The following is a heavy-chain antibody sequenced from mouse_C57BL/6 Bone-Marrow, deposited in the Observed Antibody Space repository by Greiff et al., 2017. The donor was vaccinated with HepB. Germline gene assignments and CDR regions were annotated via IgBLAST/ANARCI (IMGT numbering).Heavy chain of an antibody. J-gene: IGHJ2*01. CDR2: INYDGSST. CDR1: GFTFSDYY. CDR3: AREGIYYDYDVAYFDY. V-gene: IGHV5-16*01. D-gene: IGHD2-4*01. Sequence: EVKVEESEGGLVQPGSSMKLSCTASGFTFSDYYMAWVRQVPEKGLEWVANINYDGSSTYYLDSLKSRFIISRDNAKNILYLQMSSLKSEDTATYYCAREGIYYDYDVAYFDYWGQGTTLTVSS.